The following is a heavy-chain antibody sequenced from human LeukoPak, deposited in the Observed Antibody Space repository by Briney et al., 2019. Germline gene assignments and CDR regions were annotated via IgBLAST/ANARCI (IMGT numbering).Heavy chain of an antibody. V-gene: IGHV3-30*02. CDR3: AKAINYDILTGPFDY. J-gene: IGHJ4*02. Sequence: GGSLRLSCAASGFTFSSYGMHWVRQAPGKGLEWVSFIHFDGTEKYYADSLKGRFTVSRDNSKNALYLQMNSLRAEDTAVYYCAKAINYDILTGPFDYWGQGTLVTVSS. CDR1: GFTFSSYG. CDR2: IHFDGTEK. D-gene: IGHD3-9*01.